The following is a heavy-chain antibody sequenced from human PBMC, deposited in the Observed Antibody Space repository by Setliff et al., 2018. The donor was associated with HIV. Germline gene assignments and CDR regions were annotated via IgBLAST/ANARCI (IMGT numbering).Heavy chain of an antibody. CDR1: GDTLSSYA. Sequence: VKVSCKASGDTLSSYAISWVRQAPGQGLEWMGGIIPVLGLSYYAQQFQGRVTITRDMSTSTAYMELSSLRSEDTAVYYCVADPSISMVRGLILGSTFDIWGQGTMVTVSS. V-gene: IGHV1-69*10. CDR2: IIPVLGLS. CDR3: VADPSISMVRGLILGSTFDI. J-gene: IGHJ3*02. D-gene: IGHD3-10*01.